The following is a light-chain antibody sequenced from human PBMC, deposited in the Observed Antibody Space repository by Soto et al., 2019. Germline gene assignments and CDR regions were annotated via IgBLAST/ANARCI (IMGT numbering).Light chain of an antibody. CDR1: QSVNRY. J-gene: IGKJ1*01. Sequence: EVVLTQSPATLSLSPGERATLSCMASQSVNRYLAWYQQKPGQAPRLLIYGASTRATGIPARFSGSGSGTEFTLTISSLQSEDFAVYYCQQYNNWPPWTFGQGTKVDIK. V-gene: IGKV3D-15*01. CDR2: GAS. CDR3: QQYNNWPPWT.